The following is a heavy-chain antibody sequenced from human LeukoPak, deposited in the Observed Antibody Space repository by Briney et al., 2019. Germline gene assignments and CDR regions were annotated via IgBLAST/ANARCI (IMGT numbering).Heavy chain of an antibody. V-gene: IGHV3-53*01. CDR1: GFTFSDHY. CDR2: IYSGGST. Sequence: GGSLRLSCAASGFTFSDHYLDWVRQAPGKGLEWVSVIYSGGSTYYADSVKGRFTISRDNSKNTLYLQMNSLRAEDTAVYYCASITAAGTDYWGQGTLVTVSS. CDR3: ASITAAGTDY. J-gene: IGHJ4*02. D-gene: IGHD6-13*01.